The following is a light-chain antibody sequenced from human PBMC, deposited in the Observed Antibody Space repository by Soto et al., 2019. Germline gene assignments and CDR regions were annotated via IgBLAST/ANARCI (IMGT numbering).Light chain of an antibody. CDR1: QSISNW. Sequence: DIQMTQSPSTVSAYVGDRVTITCRASQSISNWLAWYQQKPGKAPKLLIYKASTLKSGVPSRFSGSGSGTEFTLTISSLQPDDFATYYCQHYNSYSEAFGQGTKGDIK. V-gene: IGKV1-5*03. J-gene: IGKJ1*01. CDR2: KAS. CDR3: QHYNSYSEA.